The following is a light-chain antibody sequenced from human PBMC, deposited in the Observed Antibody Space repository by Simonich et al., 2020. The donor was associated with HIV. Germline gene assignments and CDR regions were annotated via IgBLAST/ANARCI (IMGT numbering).Light chain of an antibody. V-gene: IGKV3D-20*01. CDR2: GAS. Sequence: VMTQSPATLSVSPGERATLSCRASQSVSSSYLAWYQQKPGLAPRLLIYGASSRATGIPDRFSGSGSGTDFTLTISRLEPEDFAVYYCQQYAISPFSFGQGTKLEIK. J-gene: IGKJ2*01. CDR3: QQYAISPFS. CDR1: QSVSSSY.